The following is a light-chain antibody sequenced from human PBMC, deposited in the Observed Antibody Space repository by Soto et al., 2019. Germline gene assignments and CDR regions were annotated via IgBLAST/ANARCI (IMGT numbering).Light chain of an antibody. CDR2: GAS. J-gene: IGKJ1*01. CDR1: ESISTW. V-gene: IGKV1-5*03. CDR3: QQYSRLWS. Sequence: DIQMTQSPSSLSASVGDRVTITCRASESISTWLAWYQQKPGKAPKLLIYGASSLESGVPSRFSGDGSETDVTLTISSLQRVDFGPYYCQQYSRLWSVGRGTKVEIE.